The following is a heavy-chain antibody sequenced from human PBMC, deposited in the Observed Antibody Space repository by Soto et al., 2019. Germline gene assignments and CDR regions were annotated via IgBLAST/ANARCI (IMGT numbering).Heavy chain of an antibody. D-gene: IGHD5-18*01. CDR2: ISAYNGNT. CDR1: GYTFTSYG. J-gene: IGHJ6*02. V-gene: IGHV1-18*01. Sequence: ASVKVSCKASGYTFTSYGISWVRQAPGQGLEWMGWISAYNGNTNYAQKLQERVTITRDMSTSTAYMELSSLRSEDTAVYYCAADSTAPEPSPYYYYGMDVWGQGTTVTVSS. CDR3: AADSTAPEPSPYYYYGMDV.